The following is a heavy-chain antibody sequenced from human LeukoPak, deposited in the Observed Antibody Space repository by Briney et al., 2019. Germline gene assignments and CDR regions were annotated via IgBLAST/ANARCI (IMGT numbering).Heavy chain of an antibody. CDR2: IKRDGSEK. D-gene: IGHD6-19*01. Sequence: GGSLRLSCAASGSTFSSYWMSWVRQAPGKGLEWVANIKRDGSEKYYVDSVKGRFTISRDNAKNSLYLQMNSLTAEDTAVYYCARFLTAIAVASLFDYWGQGTPDTVSS. CDR1: GSTFSSYW. CDR3: ARFLTAIAVASLFDY. J-gene: IGHJ4*02. V-gene: IGHV3-7*01.